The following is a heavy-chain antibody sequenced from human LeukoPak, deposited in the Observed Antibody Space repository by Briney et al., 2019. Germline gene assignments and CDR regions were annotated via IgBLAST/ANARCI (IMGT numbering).Heavy chain of an antibody. CDR3: ARDEDSAYGSGSYLS. J-gene: IGHJ5*02. Sequence: KPSETLSLTCTVSGGSISGYYWSWIRQPPGKGLEWIGYLYYSGSTNYNPSLKSRVTISVDTSKNPFSLTLSSVTAADTAVYYCARDEDSAYGSGSYLSWGQGTLVTVSS. D-gene: IGHD3-10*01. CDR1: GGSISGYY. V-gene: IGHV4-59*01. CDR2: LYYSGST.